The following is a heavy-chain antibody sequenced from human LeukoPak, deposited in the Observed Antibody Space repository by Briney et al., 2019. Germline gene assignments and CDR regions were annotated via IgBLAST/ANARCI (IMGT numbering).Heavy chain of an antibody. CDR3: AKDDIGWELPLVLAFDI. J-gene: IGHJ3*02. V-gene: IGHV1-18*01. CDR1: GYTFTSYG. Sequence: EASVKVSCKASGYTFTSYGISWVRQAPGQGLEWMGWISAYNGNTNYAQKLQGRVTMTTDTSTSTAYMELRSLRSDDTAVYYCAKDDIGWELPLVLAFDIWGQGTMVTVSS. D-gene: IGHD1-26*01. CDR2: ISAYNGNT.